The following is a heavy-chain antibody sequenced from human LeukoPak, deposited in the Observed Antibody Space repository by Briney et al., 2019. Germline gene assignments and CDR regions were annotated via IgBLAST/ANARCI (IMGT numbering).Heavy chain of an antibody. CDR1: GGSFSSYC. V-gene: IGHV4-34*01. Sequence: SETLSLTCAVSGGSFSSYCWSWIRQPPGKGLEWIGEIDHSGSTNYNPSLKSRVTISVDTSKSQFSLQLSSVTAADTAVYYCARNFPYSKLDYWGQGTLVTVSS. J-gene: IGHJ4*02. CDR3: ARNFPYSKLDY. D-gene: IGHD6-13*01. CDR2: IDHSGST.